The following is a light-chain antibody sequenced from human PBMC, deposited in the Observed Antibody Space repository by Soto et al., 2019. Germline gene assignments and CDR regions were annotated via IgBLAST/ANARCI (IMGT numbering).Light chain of an antibody. J-gene: IGKJ4*01. CDR2: AAS. CDR1: QGISRY. CDR3: QQLKSYPLT. V-gene: IGKV1-9*01. Sequence: DIQLTQSPSFLSASVGDRVTITCRASQGISRYLAWYQPKPGKAPKLLIYAASTLQSGVPSRFSGSGSGTECTRTISSLQPEDCATYYWQQLKSYPLTFGGGTKVEIK.